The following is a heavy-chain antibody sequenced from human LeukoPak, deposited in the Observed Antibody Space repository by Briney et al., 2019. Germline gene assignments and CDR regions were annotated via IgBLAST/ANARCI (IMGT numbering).Heavy chain of an antibody. CDR3: ARDRPGQWLGTYYYYYGMDV. CDR2: IKEDGSEK. D-gene: IGHD6-19*01. V-gene: IGHV3-7*03. CDR1: GFTFSTFC. J-gene: IGHJ6*02. Sequence: GGSLRLSCAASGFTFSTFCMTWVRQAPGKGLEWVANIKEDGSEKYYVDSVKGRFTISRDNSKNTLYLQMNSLRAEDTAVYYCARDRPGQWLGTYYYYYGMDVWGQGTTVTVSS.